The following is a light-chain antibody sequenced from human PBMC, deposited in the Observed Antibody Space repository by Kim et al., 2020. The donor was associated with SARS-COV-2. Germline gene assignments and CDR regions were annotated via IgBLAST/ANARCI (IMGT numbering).Light chain of an antibody. J-gene: IGLJ3*02. CDR1: NIGSKS. CDR2: YDT. Sequence: PGKTANMPCGGNNIGSKSVHWYQQKPGQAPVLVMYYDTNRPSGIPERFSGSNSGNTATLTISRVEAGDEADYYCQVWDSSSDHRVFGGGTQLTVL. V-gene: IGLV3-21*04. CDR3: QVWDSSSDHRV.